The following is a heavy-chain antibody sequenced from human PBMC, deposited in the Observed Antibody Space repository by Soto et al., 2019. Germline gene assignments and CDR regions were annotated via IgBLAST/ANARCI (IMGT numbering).Heavy chain of an antibody. J-gene: IGHJ4*02. CDR1: GDSISTSDDF. CDR2: ISNSGTT. D-gene: IGHD2-2*01. Sequence: SETLSLTCTVTGDSISTSDDFWSWLRQPPGKGLEWIGYISNSGTTYYSPSLKSRLVISVDTSKNQFPLKLTSVTVADTAVYYCARRDAFKTSFDYWGQGILVTVSS. CDR3: ARRDAFKTSFDY. V-gene: IGHV4-30-4*01.